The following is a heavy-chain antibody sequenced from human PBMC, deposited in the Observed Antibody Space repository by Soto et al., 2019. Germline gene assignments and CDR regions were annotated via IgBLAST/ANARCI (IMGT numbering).Heavy chain of an antibody. V-gene: IGHV1-46*03. CDR3: ARQGVDYDFWSGYWDYYYYYYMDV. Sequence: ASVKVSCKASGYTFTSYYMHWVRQAPGQGLERMGIINPSCGSTSYAQKFQGSVTMTRDTSTSTVYLELSSLRSEDTAVYYCARQGVDYDFWSGYWDYYYYYYMDVWGKGTTVTVSS. CDR1: GYTFTSYY. CDR2: INPSCGST. D-gene: IGHD3-3*01. J-gene: IGHJ6*03.